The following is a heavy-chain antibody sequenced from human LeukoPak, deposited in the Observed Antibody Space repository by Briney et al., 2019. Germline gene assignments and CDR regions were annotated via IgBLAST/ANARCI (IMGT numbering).Heavy chain of an antibody. CDR1: GFTFSSYA. J-gene: IGHJ4*02. CDR3: ARRLLWYTPFDY. V-gene: IGHV3-21*01. Sequence: GGSLRLSCAASGFTFSSYAMSWVRQAPGKGLEWVSSISSSSSYIYYADSVKGRFTISRDNAKNSLYLQMNSLRAEDTAVYYCARRLLWYTPFDYWGQGTLVTVSS. D-gene: IGHD2-21*01. CDR2: ISSSSSYI.